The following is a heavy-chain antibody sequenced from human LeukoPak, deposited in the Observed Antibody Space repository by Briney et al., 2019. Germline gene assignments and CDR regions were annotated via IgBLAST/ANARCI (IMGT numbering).Heavy chain of an antibody. CDR2: ISSSGSTI. Sequence: GGSLRLSCAASGFTFSSYEMNWVRQAPGKGLEWVSYISSSGSTIYYADSVEGRFTISRDNAKNSLYLQMNSLRAEDTAVYYCARGGLGGGLTGDDYWGQGTLVTVSS. J-gene: IGHJ4*02. CDR1: GFTFSSYE. V-gene: IGHV3-48*03. D-gene: IGHD3-9*01. CDR3: ARGGLGGGLTGDDY.